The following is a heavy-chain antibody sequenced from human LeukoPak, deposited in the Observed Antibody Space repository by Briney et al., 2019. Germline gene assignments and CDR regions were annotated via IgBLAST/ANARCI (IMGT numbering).Heavy chain of an antibody. V-gene: IGHV4-38-2*02. Sequence: SETLSLTCSVSGYSISSGYYWGWIRQPPGMGLEWIGNIYHSGSTYYNPSLKSRVTISLDTSKNQFSLKLSSVTAADTAVYYCARQDSGWYFVDWFDPWGQGTLVTVSS. CDR1: GYSISSGYY. CDR3: ARQDSGWYFVDWFDP. D-gene: IGHD6-19*01. CDR2: IYHSGST. J-gene: IGHJ5*02.